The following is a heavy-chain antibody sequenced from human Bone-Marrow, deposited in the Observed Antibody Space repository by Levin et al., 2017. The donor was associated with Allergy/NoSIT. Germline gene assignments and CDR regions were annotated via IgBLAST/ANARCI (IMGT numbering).Heavy chain of an antibody. V-gene: IGHV1-2*04. CDR3: ARGFRSGSYSPYNGMDV. D-gene: IGHD1-26*01. J-gene: IGHJ6*02. CDR2: INPNSGGT. Sequence: ASVKVSCKASGYTFTGYYMHWVRQAPGQGLEWMGWINPNSGGTNYAQKFQGWVTMTRDTSISTAYMELSRLRSDDTAVYYCARGFRSGSYSPYNGMDVWGQGTTVTVSS. CDR1: GYTFTGYY.